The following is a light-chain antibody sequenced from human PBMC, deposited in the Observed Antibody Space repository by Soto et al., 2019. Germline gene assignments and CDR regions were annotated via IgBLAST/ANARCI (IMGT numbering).Light chain of an antibody. CDR3: QSYASSLSGSV. J-gene: IGLJ3*02. Sequence: QSVLTQPHSVSGAPGQRVTISCTGSSSNIGAGYDVHWYQQLPGTAPKLLIYGNSNRPSGVPDPFSGSKSGTSASLAITGLQAEDEADYYCQSYASSLSGSVFGGGTKLTVL. CDR2: GNS. V-gene: IGLV1-40*01. CDR1: SSNIGAGYD.